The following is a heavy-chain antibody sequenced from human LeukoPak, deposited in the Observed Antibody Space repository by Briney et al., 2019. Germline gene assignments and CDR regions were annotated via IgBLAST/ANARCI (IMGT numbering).Heavy chain of an antibody. CDR3: ARNPDNNWFDP. CDR1: GGSISSSNW. V-gene: IGHV4-4*02. J-gene: IGHJ5*02. Sequence: PSETLSLTCAVSGGSISSSNWWSWVRQPPGQGLEWIGTIYYSGTTYYNPSLKSRVTLSVDTSRDQFSLNLSSVSAADTAVYYCARNPDNNWFDPWGQGTLVTVSS. CDR2: IYYSGTT. D-gene: IGHD3-22*01.